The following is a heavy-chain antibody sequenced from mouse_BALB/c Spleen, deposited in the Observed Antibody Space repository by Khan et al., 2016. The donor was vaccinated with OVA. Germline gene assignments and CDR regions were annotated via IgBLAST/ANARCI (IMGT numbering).Heavy chain of an antibody. CDR2: ISYSGST. CDR1: GYSITSDYA. V-gene: IGHV3-2*02. Sequence: EVQLQESGPGLVKPSQSLSLTCTVTGYSITSDYAWNWIRQFPGNKLEWMGYISYSGSTNYNPSLKSRISITRDTSKNQFFLQLNSVTTEDTATYYCARDGSRDKYAMDYWGQGTSGTVSS. CDR3: ARDGSRDKYAMDY. D-gene: IGHD2-3*01. J-gene: IGHJ4*01.